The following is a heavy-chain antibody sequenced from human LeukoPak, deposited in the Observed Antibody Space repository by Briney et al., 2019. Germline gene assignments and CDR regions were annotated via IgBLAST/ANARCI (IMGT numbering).Heavy chain of an antibody. D-gene: IGHD3-16*01. CDR1: GFTFSDAW. V-gene: IGHV3-15*01. J-gene: IGHJ4*02. Sequence: GGSLRLSCAASGFTFSDAWMSWVRQAPGKGLEWVGRIKSKTDGGTTDYAAPVKGRFTISRDDSKNTLYLQMNSLKTENTAVYYCTTGFDVWGSCFDYWGQGTLVTVSS. CDR3: TTGFDVWGSCFDY. CDR2: IKSKTDGGTT.